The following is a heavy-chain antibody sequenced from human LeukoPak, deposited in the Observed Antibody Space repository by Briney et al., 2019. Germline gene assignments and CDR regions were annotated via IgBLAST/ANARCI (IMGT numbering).Heavy chain of an antibody. J-gene: IGHJ4*02. CDR3: ARHADGWGFFDY. Sequence: SETLSLTCTVSGGSISSSSYYWGWIRQPPGKGLEWIGSIYYSGSTYYNPSLKSRVTISVDTSKNQFSLKLSSVTAAGTAVYYCARHADGWGFFDYWGQGTLVTVSS. D-gene: IGHD3-10*01. V-gene: IGHV4-39*01. CDR2: IYYSGST. CDR1: GGSISSSSYY.